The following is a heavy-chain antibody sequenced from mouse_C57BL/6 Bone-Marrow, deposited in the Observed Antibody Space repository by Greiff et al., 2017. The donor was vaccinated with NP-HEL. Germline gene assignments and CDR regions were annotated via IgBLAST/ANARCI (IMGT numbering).Heavy chain of an antibody. V-gene: IGHV14-4*01. CDR3: TTDYYGSSYVRYFDV. Sequence: EVQVVESGAELVRPGASVKLSCTASGFNIKDDYMHWVKQRPEQGLEWIGWIDPENGDTEYASKFQGKATITADTSSNTAYLQLSSLTSEDTAVYYCTTDYYGSSYVRYFDVWGTGTTVTVSS. J-gene: IGHJ1*03. D-gene: IGHD1-1*01. CDR1: GFNIKDDY. CDR2: IDPENGDT.